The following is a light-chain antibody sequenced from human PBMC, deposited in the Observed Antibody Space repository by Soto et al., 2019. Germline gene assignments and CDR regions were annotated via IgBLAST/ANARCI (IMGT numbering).Light chain of an antibody. CDR1: SSDVGGYNY. Sequence: QSALAQPASVSGSPGQSITISCTGTSSDVGGYNYVSWYQQHPGKAPKLMIYEVSNRPSGVSNRFSGSKSGNTASLTISGLQAEDQPDYYCSSYTSSSTLVFGTGTKVTV. J-gene: IGLJ1*01. CDR2: EVS. V-gene: IGLV2-14*01. CDR3: SSYTSSSTLV.